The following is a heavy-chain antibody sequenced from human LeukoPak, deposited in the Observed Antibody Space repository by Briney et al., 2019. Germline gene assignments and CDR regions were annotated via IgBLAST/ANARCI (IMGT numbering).Heavy chain of an antibody. D-gene: IGHD4-23*01. V-gene: IGHV1-69*13. CDR3: AREGSTVAKGDDAFDI. J-gene: IGHJ3*02. CDR1: GGTFSSYA. CDR2: IIPIFGTA. Sequence: GASVKVSCKASGGTFSSYAISWVRQAPGQGLEWMGGIIPIFGTANYAQKFQGRVTITVDESTSTAYMELSSLRSEDTAVYYCAREGSTVAKGDDAFDIWGQGTMVTVSS.